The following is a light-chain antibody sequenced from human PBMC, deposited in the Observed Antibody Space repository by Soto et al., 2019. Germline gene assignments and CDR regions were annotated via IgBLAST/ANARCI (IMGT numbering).Light chain of an antibody. J-gene: IGKJ5*01. Sequence: EIMLSQSPGTLSLSPGKRATLSCRASQSVSNFLAWYQQKPGQAPRLLIYDTSNRATGIPARFSGSGSGTDFTLTINNLDPEDFAVYYCQQRSNWPITFGQGRLLEVK. CDR2: DTS. CDR1: QSVSNF. CDR3: QQRSNWPIT. V-gene: IGKV3-11*01.